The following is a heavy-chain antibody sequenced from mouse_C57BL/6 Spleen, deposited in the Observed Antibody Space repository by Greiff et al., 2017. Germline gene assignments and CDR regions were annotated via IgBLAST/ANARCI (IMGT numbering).Heavy chain of an antibody. D-gene: IGHD3-2*02. V-gene: IGHV2-9-1*01. Sequence: QVQLKESGPGLVAPSQSLSITCTVSGFSLTSYAISWVRQPPGKGLEWLGVIWTGGGTNYNSALKSRLSLIKDNSKSQVFLKMNSLQTDGTARYYCARNGDSSGCGAMDYWGQGTSVTVSS. J-gene: IGHJ4*01. CDR2: IWTGGGT. CDR3: ARNGDSSGCGAMDY. CDR1: GFSLTSYA.